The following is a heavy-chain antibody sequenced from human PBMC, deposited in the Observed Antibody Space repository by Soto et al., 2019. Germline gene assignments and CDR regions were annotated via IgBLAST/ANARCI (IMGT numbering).Heavy chain of an antibody. CDR1: GFTFSTYA. CDR2: ITGSGAPA. CDR3: AKDPNGDYVGAFDF. D-gene: IGHD2-8*01. J-gene: IGHJ3*01. Sequence: EVQLVESGGGLVQPGGSLRISCAASGFTFSTYALTWVRQPPGKGLGWVAAITGSGAPANYADSVKGRFTISRDNSKNTLYLQMSSLTAEDTAVYFCAKDPNGDYVGAFDFWGRGTLVTVSS. V-gene: IGHV3-23*04.